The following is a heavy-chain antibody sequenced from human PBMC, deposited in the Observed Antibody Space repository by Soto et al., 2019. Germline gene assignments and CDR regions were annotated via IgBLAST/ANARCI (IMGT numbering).Heavy chain of an antibody. V-gene: IGHV4-4*02. Sequence: PSETLSLTCAVSGGSISSSNWWSWVRQPPGKGLEWIGEIYHSGSTNYNPSLKSRVTISVDKSKNQFSLKLSSVTAADTAVYYCARVGSRYSGYDKPDYWGQGTQVTVSS. CDR2: IYHSGST. J-gene: IGHJ4*02. CDR1: GGSISSSNW. CDR3: ARVGSRYSGYDKPDY. D-gene: IGHD5-12*01.